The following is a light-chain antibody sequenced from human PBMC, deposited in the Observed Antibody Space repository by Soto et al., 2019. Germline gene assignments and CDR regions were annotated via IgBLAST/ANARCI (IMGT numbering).Light chain of an antibody. CDR1: RSVSASY. CDR3: QQYDTSAT. Sequence: VLTQSPGTLSLSPGERATLSCRASRSVSASYLAWYQQKPGQAPRLLIYGASSRATGFPDRFSGSGSGTDYTLTISRLDPEDSAVYYCQQYDTSATFGQGTKLEI. CDR2: GAS. J-gene: IGKJ2*01. V-gene: IGKV3-20*01.